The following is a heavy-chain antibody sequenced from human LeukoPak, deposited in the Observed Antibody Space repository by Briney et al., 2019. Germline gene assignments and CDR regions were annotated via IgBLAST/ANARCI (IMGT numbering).Heavy chain of an antibody. D-gene: IGHD6-6*01. J-gene: IGHJ5*02. CDR2: IYHSGST. CDR3: ARDIIAARPRSGFDP. Sequence: SETLSLTCTVSGGSISSGGYYWSWIRQHPGKGLEWIGYIYHSGSTYYNPSLKSRVTISVDTSKNQFSLKLSSVTAADTAVYYCARDIIAARPRSGFDPWGQGTLVTVSS. V-gene: IGHV4-31*03. CDR1: GGSISSGGYY.